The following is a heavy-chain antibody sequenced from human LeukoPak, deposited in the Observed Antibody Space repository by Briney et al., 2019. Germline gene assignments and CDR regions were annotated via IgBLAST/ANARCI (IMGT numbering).Heavy chain of an antibody. D-gene: IGHD2-8*01. J-gene: IGHJ6*02. CDR2: IHPGDSDT. CDR3: ARRMQDYYGMDV. Sequence: GESLKISCKVSGYIFTSDWIGWVRQVPGKGLEWMGIIHPGDSDTRYSPSFQGQVTISADKSINTAYLQWSSLKASDTAIYYCARRMQDYYGMDVWGQGTTVTVSS. V-gene: IGHV5-51*01. CDR1: GYIFTSDW.